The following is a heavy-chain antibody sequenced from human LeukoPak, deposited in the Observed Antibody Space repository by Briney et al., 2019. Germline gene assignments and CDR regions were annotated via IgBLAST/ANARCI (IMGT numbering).Heavy chain of an antibody. CDR3: ARRMGVPNNWFDP. J-gene: IGHJ5*02. CDR2: VIPIFGTA. V-gene: IGHV1-69*13. CDR1: GGTFSIYA. D-gene: IGHD2-2*01. Sequence: SVKVSCKASGGTFSIYAISWVRQAPGQGLEWMGGVIPIFGTANYAQKFQGRVTITADESTSTAYMELSSLRSEDTAVYYCARRMGVPNNWFDPWGQGTLVTVSS.